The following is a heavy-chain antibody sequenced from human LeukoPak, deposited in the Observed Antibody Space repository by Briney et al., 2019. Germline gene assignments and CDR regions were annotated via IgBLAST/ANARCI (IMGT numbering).Heavy chain of an antibody. Sequence: GASVKVSCKAHGYTFTGYYMHWMRQAPGQGPEWMGWIKPNSGGTKYAQKFQGRITLTRDSSIDTAYMELDRLISDDTAIYYCARGGSMEQQLAHQYWGQAPWSPCPQ. J-gene: IGHJ1*01. CDR3: ARGGSMEQQLAHQY. CDR2: IKPNSGGT. D-gene: IGHD6-13*01. V-gene: IGHV1-2*02. CDR1: GYTFTGYY.